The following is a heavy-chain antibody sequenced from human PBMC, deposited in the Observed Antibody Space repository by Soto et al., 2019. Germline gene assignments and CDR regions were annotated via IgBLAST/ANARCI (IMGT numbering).Heavy chain of an antibody. CDR2: IIPIIGTG. V-gene: IGHV1-69*01. CDR1: GGICRSSFA. Sequence: QVQLVQSGAEVKKPGSSVKVSCKVAGGICRSSFAISWVRQSPGQGLEWMGGIIPIIGTGKYAETFQGRIIITADESTSTAYMEVTGLRSEDTAVYFCARHREAETTFYDAMAVWGQGTTVTVSS. CDR3: ARHREAETTFYDAMAV. D-gene: IGHD4-17*01. J-gene: IGHJ6*02.